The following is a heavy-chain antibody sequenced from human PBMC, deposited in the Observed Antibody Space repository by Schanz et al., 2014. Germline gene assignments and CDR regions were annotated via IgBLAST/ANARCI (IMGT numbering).Heavy chain of an antibody. CDR2: FYSSGST. J-gene: IGHJ4*02. CDR1: GGSISSYY. Sequence: QVQLQESGPGLVKPSETLSLTCSVSGGSISSYYWSWIRQPAGKGLEWIGRFYSSGSTNYNPSLQSRVTMSIDTPKNQFPLKLSSVTAADTAVYYCARVGGGILTSWYSLDSWGQGTLVTVSS. D-gene: IGHD2-8*02. V-gene: IGHV4-4*07. CDR3: ARVGGGILTSWYSLDS.